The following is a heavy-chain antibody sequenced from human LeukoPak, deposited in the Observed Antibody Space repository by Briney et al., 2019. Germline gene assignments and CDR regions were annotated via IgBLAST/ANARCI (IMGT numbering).Heavy chain of an antibody. CDR2: INPNSGAT. J-gene: IGHJ5*02. CDR1: GYTFTGYY. D-gene: IGHD2/OR15-2a*01. Sequence: VASVKVSCKASGYTFTGYYIHWVRQAPGQGLEWMGWINPNSGATRYANNFQDRVTLTRDTSINTAYMEMSGLKYDDTALYYCAREGCYSASCNIIGDDNWFDPWGQGTPVTVSS. V-gene: IGHV1-2*02. CDR3: AREGCYSASCNIIGDDNWFDP.